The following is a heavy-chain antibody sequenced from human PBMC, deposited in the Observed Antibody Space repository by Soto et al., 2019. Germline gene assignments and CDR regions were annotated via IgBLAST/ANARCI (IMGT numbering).Heavy chain of an antibody. D-gene: IGHD6-6*01. Sequence: ASVKVSCKASGYTFTSYGISWVRQAPGQGLEWMGWISAYNGNTNYAQKLQGRVTMTTDTSTSTAYMELRSLRSDDTAVYYCARDPVEYSSSSRLSLPEGYGMDVWGQGTTVTVSS. CDR2: ISAYNGNT. V-gene: IGHV1-18*01. J-gene: IGHJ6*02. CDR1: GYTFTSYG. CDR3: ARDPVEYSSSSRLSLPEGYGMDV.